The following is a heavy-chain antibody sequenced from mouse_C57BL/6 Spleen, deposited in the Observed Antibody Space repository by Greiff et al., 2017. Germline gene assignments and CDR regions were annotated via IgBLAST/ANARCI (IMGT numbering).Heavy chain of an antibody. V-gene: IGHV1-82*01. J-gene: IGHJ4*01. CDR2: IYPGDGDT. CDR3: ARRLYDYDGSMDY. D-gene: IGHD2-4*01. CDR1: GYAFSSSW. Sequence: VQLQQSGPELVKPGASVKISCKASGYAFSSSWMNWVKQRPGKGLEWIGRIYPGDGDTNYNGKFKGKATLTADKSSSTAYMQLSSLTSEDSAVYFCARRLYDYDGSMDYWGQGTSVTVSS.